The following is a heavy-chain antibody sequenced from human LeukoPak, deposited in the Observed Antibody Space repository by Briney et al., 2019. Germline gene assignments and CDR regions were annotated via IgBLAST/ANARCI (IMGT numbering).Heavy chain of an antibody. V-gene: IGHV4-59*01. D-gene: IGHD1-26*01. CDR1: GGSMSSDY. CDR2: IYHSGSS. Sequence: SETLSLTCTVSGGSMSSDYWSWIRQPPGKGLEWLGYIYHSGSSFYNPSLKSRLTISIDTSKNQFSLKVMSVTAADTAVYYCARGLGWGATIFDYWGQGALVTVSS. CDR3: ARGLGWGATIFDY. J-gene: IGHJ4*02.